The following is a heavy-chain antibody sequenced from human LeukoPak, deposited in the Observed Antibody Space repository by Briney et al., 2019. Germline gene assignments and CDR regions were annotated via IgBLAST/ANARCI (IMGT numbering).Heavy chain of an antibody. D-gene: IGHD3-22*01. CDR2: MYLSGTT. CDR3: AGLVGRYSSGLYYYYFDY. J-gene: IGHJ4*02. CDR1: GDSINSLDL. V-gene: IGHV4-4*02. Sequence: PSQTLSLTCTVSGDSINSLDLWSWVRQPPGKGLEWIGEMYLSGTTHSDPSVKSRVTISIDKSKNQFFLNLSSVTAADTAVYYCAGLVGRYSSGLYYYYFDYWGQGTLVTVSS.